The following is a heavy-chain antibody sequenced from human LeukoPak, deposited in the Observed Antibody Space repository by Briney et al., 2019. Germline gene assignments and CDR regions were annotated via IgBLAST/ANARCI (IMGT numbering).Heavy chain of an antibody. V-gene: IGHV3-23*01. CDR2: VSGSGGST. CDR1: GFTFTNYA. J-gene: IGHJ4*02. CDR3: AKDMGLGATYCQIDY. Sequence: GGSLRLSCEVSGFTFTNYAMSWVRQGPGKGLEWVSTVSGSGGSTYYPDSVKGRFTISRDNSKNTLYLQMNSLRAEDTAVYYCAKDMGLGATYCQIDYWGQGTLVTVSS. D-gene: IGHD1-26*01.